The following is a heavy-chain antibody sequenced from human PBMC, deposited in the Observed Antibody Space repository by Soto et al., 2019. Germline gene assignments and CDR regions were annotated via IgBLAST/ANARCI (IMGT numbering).Heavy chain of an antibody. V-gene: IGHV4-39*01. CDR3: ASEYGSGSYYFDY. CDR1: GGSISSSSYY. D-gene: IGHD3-10*01. Sequence: QLQLQESGPGLVKPSETLSLTCTVSGGSISSSSYYWGWIRQPPGKGLEWIGSIYYSGSTYYNPSLKSRVTISVDTSKNQFSLKLSSVTAADTAVYYCASEYGSGSYYFDYWGQGTLVTVSS. CDR2: IYYSGST. J-gene: IGHJ4*02.